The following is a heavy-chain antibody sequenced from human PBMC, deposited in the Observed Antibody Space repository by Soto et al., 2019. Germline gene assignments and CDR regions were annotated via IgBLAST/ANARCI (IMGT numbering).Heavy chain of an antibody. D-gene: IGHD3-10*01. CDR1: GVSIIRSSYF. V-gene: IGHV4-39*01. J-gene: IGHJ4*02. CDR3: ARLGPYFYGSIDY. CDR2: IHYSGST. Sequence: SEALSLPCTVSGVSIIRSSYFWVLIRHPPRKGLEWIGSIHYSGSTYYNSSLKSRVTISVDTSKSEFSLKLTSVTAADTAVYYCARLGPYFYGSIDYWGQGTLVTVSS.